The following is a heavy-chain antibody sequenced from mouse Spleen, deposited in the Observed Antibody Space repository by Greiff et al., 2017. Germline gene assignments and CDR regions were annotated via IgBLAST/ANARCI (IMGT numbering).Heavy chain of an antibody. CDR3: TRGEGAWFAY. D-gene: IGHD3-3*01. CDR1: GYTFTDYE. J-gene: IGHJ3*01. Sequence: VQLVESGAELVRPGASVTLSCKASGYTFTDYEMHWVKQTPVHGLEWIGAIDPETGGTAYNQKFKGKAILTADKSSSTAYMELRSLTSEDSAVYYCTRGEGAWFAYWGQGTLVTVSA. V-gene: IGHV1-15*01. CDR2: IDPETGGT.